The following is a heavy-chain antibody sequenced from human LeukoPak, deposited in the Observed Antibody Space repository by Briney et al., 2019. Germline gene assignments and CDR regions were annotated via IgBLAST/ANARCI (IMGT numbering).Heavy chain of an antibody. CDR2: MSSGGSYI. J-gene: IGHJ4*02. D-gene: IGHD3-3*01. CDR1: GFTFSRYA. Sequence: WGSLPLSCAASGFTFSRYAMTWVRQAPGKGLEWVSSMSSGGSYIYYADSVRGRLSISRDNAKNSLYLQMNRLKAEDTAVYYCARDRPTGASRVFVVQWGQGTLVTVSS. V-gene: IGHV3-21*01. CDR3: ARDRPTGASRVFVVQ.